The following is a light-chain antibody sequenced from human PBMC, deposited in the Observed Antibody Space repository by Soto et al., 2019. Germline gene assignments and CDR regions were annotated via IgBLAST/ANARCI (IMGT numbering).Light chain of an antibody. Sequence: EIVLTQSPGTLSLSAGERATLSCRASQSVSSSYLAWYQQKPGQAPRLLIYATSTRATGIPDRFSGSGSGTDFTLTISRLEPEDFAVYYCQQYGSSPTFGGGTKVDIK. V-gene: IGKV3-20*01. CDR1: QSVSSSY. CDR2: ATS. J-gene: IGKJ4*01. CDR3: QQYGSSPT.